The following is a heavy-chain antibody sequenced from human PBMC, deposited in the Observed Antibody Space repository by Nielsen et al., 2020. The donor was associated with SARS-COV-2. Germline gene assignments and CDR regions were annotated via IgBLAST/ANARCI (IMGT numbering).Heavy chain of an antibody. J-gene: IGHJ6*02. Sequence: GESLKISCAASGFTFSSYAMTWVRQAPGKGLEWLSGIIAIGGSTYYANSVKGRFTISRDNSKNTLYLQMNSLRAEDTAVYYCARDSDYDSSGYYYRSIYYYYGMDVWGQGTTVTVSS. CDR1: GFTFSSYA. D-gene: IGHD3-22*01. V-gene: IGHV3-23*01. CDR2: IIAIGGST. CDR3: ARDSDYDSSGYYYRSIYYYYGMDV.